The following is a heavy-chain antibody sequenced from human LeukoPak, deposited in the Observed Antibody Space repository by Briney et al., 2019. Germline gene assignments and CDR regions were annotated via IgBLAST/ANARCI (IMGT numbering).Heavy chain of an antibody. CDR3: AFSYGSGSYCRF. Sequence: GGSLRLSCAASGFTFSSYAMSWVRQAPGKGLEWVSAISGSGGSTYCADSVKGRFTISRDNSKNTLYLQMNSLRAEDTAVYYCAFSYGSGSYCRFWGQGTLVTVSS. J-gene: IGHJ4*02. CDR1: GFTFSSYA. CDR2: ISGSGGST. D-gene: IGHD3-10*01. V-gene: IGHV3-23*01.